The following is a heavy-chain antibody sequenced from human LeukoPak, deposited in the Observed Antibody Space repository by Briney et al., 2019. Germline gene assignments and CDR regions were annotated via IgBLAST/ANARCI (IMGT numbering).Heavy chain of an antibody. Sequence: GGSLRLSCAASGFTLSSYSMNWVRQAPGKGLEWVSYISSSSSSIYYADSVKGRFTISRDTAKNSLYLQMNSLRAEDTAVYYCARGVVVVAATPPWFDPWGQGTLVTVSS. J-gene: IGHJ5*02. CDR3: ARGVVVVAATPPWFDP. CDR1: GFTLSSYS. V-gene: IGHV3-48*01. CDR2: ISSSSSSI. D-gene: IGHD2-15*01.